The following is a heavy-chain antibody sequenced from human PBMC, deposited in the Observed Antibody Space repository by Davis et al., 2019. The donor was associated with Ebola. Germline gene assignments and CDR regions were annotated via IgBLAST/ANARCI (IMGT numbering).Heavy chain of an antibody. J-gene: IGHJ6*02. V-gene: IGHV3-74*01. CDR1: GFTFSSYW. Sequence: HTGGSLRLSCAASGFTFSSYWMHWVRQAPGKGLVWVSRINSDGSTTSYADSVKGRFTIASDNAKNTLYLQMNSLRAEDTAVYYCARGGYYDSGGFKSRRKYYYGMDVWGQGTTVTVSS. CDR2: INSDGSTT. D-gene: IGHD3-22*01. CDR3: ARGGYYDSGGFKSRRKYYYGMDV.